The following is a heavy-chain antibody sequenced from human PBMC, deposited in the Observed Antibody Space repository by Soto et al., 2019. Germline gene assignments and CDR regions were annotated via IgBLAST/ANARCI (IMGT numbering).Heavy chain of an antibody. V-gene: IGHV3-7*01. CDR2: IKPDGSMK. J-gene: IGHJ4*02. CDR3: AALAMCQ. CDR1: SFTFSTYW. Sequence: EVQLVESWGGLVQPGGSLRLSCADSSFTFSTYWMHWVRQAPGKWLAWVANIKPDGSMKYYVDSVKGRFTISRDNAKNSLYLQMNSLRVEDTSVYHCAALAMCQWGQGVLVTVSS.